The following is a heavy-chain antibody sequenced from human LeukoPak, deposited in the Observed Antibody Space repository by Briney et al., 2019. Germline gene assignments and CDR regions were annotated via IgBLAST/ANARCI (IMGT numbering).Heavy chain of an antibody. Sequence: PGGSLRLSCAASGFTFSSYAMHWVRQAPGKGLEWVAVISYDGSNKYYADSVKGRFTISRDNSKNTLYLQMNSLRAEDTAVYYCARDSSGPPYSPWLPGGYWGQGTLVTVSS. J-gene: IGHJ4*02. CDR3: ARDSSGPPYSPWLPGGY. CDR2: ISYDGSNK. CDR1: GFTFSSYA. V-gene: IGHV3-30*04. D-gene: IGHD5-24*01.